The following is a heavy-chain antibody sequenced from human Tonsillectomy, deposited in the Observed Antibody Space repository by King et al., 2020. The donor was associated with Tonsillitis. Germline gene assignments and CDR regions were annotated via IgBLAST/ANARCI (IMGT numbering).Heavy chain of an antibody. V-gene: IGHV2-5*01. J-gene: IGHJ6*02. CDR3: ARPTYYDFWSGYLMDV. Sequence: ITLKESGPTLVKPTQTLTLTCTFSGFSLSTSGVGVGWILQPPGKALEWLALIYLNDDKRYSPSLKSRLTITKDTPKNQVVLTMTNMDPVDTATYYCARPTYYDFWSGYLMDVWGQGTTVTVSS. D-gene: IGHD3-3*01. CDR1: GFSLSTSGVG. CDR2: IYLNDDK.